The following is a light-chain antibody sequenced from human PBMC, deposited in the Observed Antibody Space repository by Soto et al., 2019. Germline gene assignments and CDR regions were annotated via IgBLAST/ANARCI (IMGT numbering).Light chain of an antibody. CDR2: AAS. CDR1: QGISNY. V-gene: IGKV1-27*01. J-gene: IGKJ4*01. Sequence: DIQMTKSPSSLSASVGDRVTITCRASQGISNYLAWYQQKPGKVPKLLIYAASTLQSGVTSRFSGSGSGTYFTLTISSLQPEDVATYYCQKYNSAPLTFGGGNKVEIK. CDR3: QKYNSAPLT.